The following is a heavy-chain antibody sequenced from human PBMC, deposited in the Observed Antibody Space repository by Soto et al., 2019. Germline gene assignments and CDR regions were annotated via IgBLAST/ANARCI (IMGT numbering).Heavy chain of an antibody. CDR1: GGSISSYY. D-gene: IGHD2-2*01. CDR2: IYYSGST. V-gene: IGHV4-59*01. Sequence: QVQLQESGPGLVKPSETLSLTCTVSGGSISSYYWSWIRQPPGKGLEWIGYIYYSGSTNYNPSLKSRVTISVDTSKNQFSLKLSSVTAADTAVYYCASPGYCSSTSCPPWAFDIWGQGTMVTVSS. J-gene: IGHJ3*02. CDR3: ASPGYCSSTSCPPWAFDI.